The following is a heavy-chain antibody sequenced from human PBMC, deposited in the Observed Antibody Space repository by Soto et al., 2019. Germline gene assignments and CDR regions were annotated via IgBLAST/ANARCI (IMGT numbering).Heavy chain of an antibody. V-gene: IGHV4-59*01. Sequence: ETLSVTCTVSGGSISGYYWSWIRQPPGKGLEWIGYMYNTGSTVYNPSFKSRVTISVDTSKNQFSLKLNSVTAADTAVYYCARDLWGYCGTDCYPLDVWGQGTTVTVSS. CDR1: GGSISGYY. J-gene: IGHJ6*02. D-gene: IGHD2-21*02. CDR2: MYNTGST. CDR3: ARDLWGYCGTDCYPLDV.